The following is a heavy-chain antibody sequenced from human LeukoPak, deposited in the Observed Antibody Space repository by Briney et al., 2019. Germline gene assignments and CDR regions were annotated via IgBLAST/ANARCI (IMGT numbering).Heavy chain of an antibody. CDR1: GGTFSSYA. Sequence: SVKVSCTASGGTFSSYAISWVRQAPGQGLEWMGGIIPIFGTANYAQKFQGRVTITADESTSTAYMELSSLRSEDTAVYYCARHAKDCSGGSCYSLDYYYGMDVWGQGTTVTVSS. CDR2: IIPIFGTA. CDR3: ARHAKDCSGGSCYSLDYYYGMDV. J-gene: IGHJ6*02. D-gene: IGHD2-15*01. V-gene: IGHV1-69*01.